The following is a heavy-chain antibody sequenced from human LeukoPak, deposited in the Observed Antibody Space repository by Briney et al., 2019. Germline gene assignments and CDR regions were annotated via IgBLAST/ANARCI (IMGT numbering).Heavy chain of an antibody. CDR1: GGSISSSSYY. Sequence: SETLSLTCTVSGGSISSSSYYWGWIRQPPGKGLEWIGSIYYSGSTYYNPSLKSRVTISVDTSKNQFSLKLSSVTAADTAVYYCAISGYYDFWSGYSIDYWGQGTLVTVSS. D-gene: IGHD3-3*01. CDR2: IYYSGST. J-gene: IGHJ4*02. CDR3: AISGYYDFWSGYSIDY. V-gene: IGHV4-39*07.